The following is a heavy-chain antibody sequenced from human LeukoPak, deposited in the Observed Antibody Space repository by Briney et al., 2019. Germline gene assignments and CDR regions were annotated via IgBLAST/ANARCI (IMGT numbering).Heavy chain of an antibody. CDR2: IYYSGST. V-gene: IGHV4-31*02. CDR3: ARVRSRYVSKNWFDP. CDR1: GGSISSGGYY. Sequence: SQTLSLTCTVSGGSISSGGYYWSWIRQHPGKGLEWIGYIYYSGSTYYNPSLKSRVTISVDTSKNQFSLKLSSVTAADTAVYYCARVRSRYVSKNWFDPWGQGTLVTVSS. J-gene: IGHJ5*02. D-gene: IGHD5-12*01.